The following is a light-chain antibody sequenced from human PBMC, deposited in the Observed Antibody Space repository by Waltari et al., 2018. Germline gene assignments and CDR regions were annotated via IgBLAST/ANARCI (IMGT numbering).Light chain of an antibody. V-gene: IGKV1-39*01. Sequence: IQLTQSPSSLSASVGDRVTITCRASQGISSYLAWYQQKPGKAPKLLIFDASNLQSGVPSRFSGSGSGTDFTLTISSLQPEDSATYYCQQSSNNPATFGEGTKVQIK. J-gene: IGKJ4*01. CDR3: QQSSNNPAT. CDR2: DAS. CDR1: QGISSY.